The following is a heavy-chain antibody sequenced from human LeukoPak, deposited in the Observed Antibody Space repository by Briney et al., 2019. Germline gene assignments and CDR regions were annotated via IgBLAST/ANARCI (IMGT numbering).Heavy chain of an antibody. D-gene: IGHD3-22*01. CDR1: GFTFSSYW. Sequence: GGSLRLSCAASGFTFSSYWMHWVRQAPGKGLVWVSRINSDGSDSSYAASVKGRFTISRDNAKNTLYLQLNSLRAEDTAVYYCARASDSSGYYNYWGQGTLVTVSS. J-gene: IGHJ4*02. CDR3: ARASDSSGYYNY. V-gene: IGHV3-74*01. CDR2: INSDGSDS.